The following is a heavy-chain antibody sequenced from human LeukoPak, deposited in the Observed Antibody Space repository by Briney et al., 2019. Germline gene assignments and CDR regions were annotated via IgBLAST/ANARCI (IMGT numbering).Heavy chain of an antibody. CDR2: ISYDGSNK. V-gene: IGHV3-30-3*01. CDR3: ARDGIRYCSGGSCAGLFDY. J-gene: IGHJ4*02. Sequence: PGGSLRLSCAASGFTFRTYAMHWVRQPPGKGLEWVAVISYDGSNKYYADSVKGRFTISRDNSKNTLYLQMNSLRAEDTALYYCARDGIRYCSGGSCAGLFDYWGQGTLVTVSS. D-gene: IGHD2-15*01. CDR1: GFTFRTYA.